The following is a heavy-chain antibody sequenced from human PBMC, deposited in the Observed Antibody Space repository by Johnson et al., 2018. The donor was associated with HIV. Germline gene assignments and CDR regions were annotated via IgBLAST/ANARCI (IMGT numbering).Heavy chain of an antibody. J-gene: IGHJ3*02. CDR1: GFTFSSYA. Sequence: QVQLVESGGGVVQPGRSLRLSCAASGFTFSSYAMHWVRQAPGKGLEWVAVISYDGSNKYYADSVKGRFTISRDNSKNTLYLQMNSLRAEDTAVYYCARELFGVGSRGHAFDIWGQGTMVTVSS. CDR3: ARELFGVGSRGHAFDI. V-gene: IGHV3-30*14. D-gene: IGHD3-3*01. CDR2: ISYDGSNK.